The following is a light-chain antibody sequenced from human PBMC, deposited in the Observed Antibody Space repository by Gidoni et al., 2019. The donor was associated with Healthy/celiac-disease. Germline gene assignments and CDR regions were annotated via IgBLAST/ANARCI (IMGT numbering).Light chain of an antibody. Sequence: DIQMTQPPSSLSASVGDRVTITCRASQSISSYLNWYQQKPGKAPKLLMYSAASLQSGVPSRFSGSGSGTDFTITISSLQPEDYATYYCQQSDSTPITFGQGTRLEIK. CDR2: SAA. V-gene: IGKV1-39*01. CDR3: QQSDSTPIT. J-gene: IGKJ5*01. CDR1: QSISSY.